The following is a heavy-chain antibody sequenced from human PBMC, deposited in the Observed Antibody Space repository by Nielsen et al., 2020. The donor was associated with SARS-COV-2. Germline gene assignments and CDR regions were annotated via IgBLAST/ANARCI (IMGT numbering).Heavy chain of an antibody. CDR1: GGSVSSNDW. CDR3: ARGGIALVRGTPERFDP. J-gene: IGHJ5*02. Sequence: GSLRLSCAVSGGSVSSNDWWTWVRQSPGKGLEWIGEVSHSGSINYSPSLKSRVTLSMDKSKRQFSLRLTSVSAADTAVYYCARGGIALVRGTPERFDPWGQGTLVTVSS. CDR2: VSHSGSI. V-gene: IGHV4-4*02. D-gene: IGHD3-10*01.